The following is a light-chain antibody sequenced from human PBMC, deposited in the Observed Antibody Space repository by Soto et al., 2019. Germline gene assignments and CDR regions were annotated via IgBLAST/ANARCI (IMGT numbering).Light chain of an antibody. V-gene: IGLV1-44*01. CDR3: AAWDDGIFV. CDR2: GNS. J-gene: IGLJ1*01. Sequence: QSVLTQAPSASGTPGQRVTISCSGSSSNFGKSIVSWYQQLPGRAPKVLIYGNSQRPLGVPVRFSGSKSATSASLAISGLLSEDEHDYCCAAWDDGIFVLGYGTKVTVL. CDR1: SSNFGKSI.